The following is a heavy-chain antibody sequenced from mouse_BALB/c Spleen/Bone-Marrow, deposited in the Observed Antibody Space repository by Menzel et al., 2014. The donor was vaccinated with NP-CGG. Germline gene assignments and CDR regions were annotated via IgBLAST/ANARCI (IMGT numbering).Heavy chain of an antibody. V-gene: IGHV5-12*01. D-gene: IGHD1-1*01. J-gene: IGHJ4*01. CDR1: GFTFSDYY. Sequence: EVQGVESGGGLVQPGGSLKLSCASSGFTFSDYYMYWVRQTPDRRLEWVAYISNGGGSTYYPDTVKGRFTISRDNAKNTLYLQISRLKSEDTAMYYCTRESYGYAIDHWGQGTSVTVSS. CDR3: TRESYGYAIDH. CDR2: ISNGGGST.